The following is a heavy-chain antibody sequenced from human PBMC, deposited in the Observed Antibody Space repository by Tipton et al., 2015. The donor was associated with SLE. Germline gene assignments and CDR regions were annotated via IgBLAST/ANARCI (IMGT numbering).Heavy chain of an antibody. D-gene: IGHD3-16*01. V-gene: IGHV4-34*01. CDR1: GGSFSDYY. Sequence: GLVKPSETLSLTCAVYGGSFSDYYWSWIRQPPGKGLEWIGEINHSGSANYNPSLKSRLTISVDTSKNQFSLKLSSVTAADTAVYYCARGGGFDPWGQGTQVTVSS. CDR2: INHSGSA. CDR3: ARGGGFDP. J-gene: IGHJ5*02.